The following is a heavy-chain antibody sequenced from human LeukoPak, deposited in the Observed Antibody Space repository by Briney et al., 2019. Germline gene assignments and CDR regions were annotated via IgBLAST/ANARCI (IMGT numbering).Heavy chain of an antibody. CDR2: ISYDGSNK. Sequence: GGSLRLSCTASGFTFSIYGMHWVRQAPGKGLEWVAVISYDGSNKYYADSVKGRFTIPRDNSKNTLSLQMNSLRVEDTAMYFCAEDIQLSTWGLGTMVTVSS. V-gene: IGHV3-30*18. D-gene: IGHD5-24*01. J-gene: IGHJ3*01. CDR3: AEDIQLST. CDR1: GFTFSIYG.